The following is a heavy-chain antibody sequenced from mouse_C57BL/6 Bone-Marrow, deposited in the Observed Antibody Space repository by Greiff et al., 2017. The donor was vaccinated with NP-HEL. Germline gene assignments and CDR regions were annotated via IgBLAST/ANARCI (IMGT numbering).Heavy chain of an antibody. D-gene: IGHD1-1*01. CDR1: GYSFTSYG. Sequence: QVQLQQSGAELARPGASVKLSCKASGYSFTSYGISWVKQRTGQGLEWIGEIYPRSGNTYYNEKFKGKATLTADKSSSNAYMELRSLTSEDSAVYFCAINYYGSSYRYWYFDVWGTGTTVTVSS. CDR3: AINYYGSSYRYWYFDV. CDR2: IYPRSGNT. V-gene: IGHV1-81*01. J-gene: IGHJ1*03.